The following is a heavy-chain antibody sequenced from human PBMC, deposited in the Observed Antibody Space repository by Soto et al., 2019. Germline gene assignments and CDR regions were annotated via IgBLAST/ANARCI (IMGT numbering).Heavy chain of an antibody. CDR1: GFTFSSYA. D-gene: IGHD6-19*01. V-gene: IGHV3-30-3*01. Sequence: QVQLVESGGGVVQPGRSLRLSCAASGFTFSSYAMHWVRQAPGKGLEWVAVISYDGSNKYYADSVKGRFTISRDNSKNTLYLQMNSLRAEDTAVYYCARVAAVAGMVDWGQETLVTVSS. CDR2: ISYDGSNK. J-gene: IGHJ4*02. CDR3: ARVAAVAGMVD.